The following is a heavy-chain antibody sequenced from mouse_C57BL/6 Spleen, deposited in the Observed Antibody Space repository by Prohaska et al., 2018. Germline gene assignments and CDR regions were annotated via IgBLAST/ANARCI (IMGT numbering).Heavy chain of an antibody. CDR3: ARDGCYDGGDYFDY. CDR2: IDPNRCCT. CDR1: GYTFTSYW. V-gene: IGHV1-72*01. J-gene: IGHJ2*01. Sequence: QVQLQQPGAELVKPGASVKLSCKASGYTFTSYWMHWVKQRPGRGLEWIGRIDPNRCCTMYNGKFKSKDTLTVDKPSSTSYRQLSSLTSEDYAVYYGARDGCYDGGDYFDYWGQGTTLTGSS. D-gene: IGHD2-12*01.